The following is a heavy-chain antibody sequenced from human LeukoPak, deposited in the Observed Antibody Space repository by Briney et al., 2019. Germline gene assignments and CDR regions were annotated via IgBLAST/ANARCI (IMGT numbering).Heavy chain of an antibody. CDR2: INPSGSST. V-gene: IGHV1-46*01. J-gene: IGHJ4*02. Sequence: ASVKVSCKASGYTFTSHYMHWVRQAPGQGLEWMGLINPSGSSTLYAQKFQGRVTMTRDMSTTTDYMELSSLRSDDTAVYYCAKVKFDSSGHHRPSDYWGQGTLVTVSS. CDR1: GYTFTSHY. D-gene: IGHD3-22*01. CDR3: AKVKFDSSGHHRPSDY.